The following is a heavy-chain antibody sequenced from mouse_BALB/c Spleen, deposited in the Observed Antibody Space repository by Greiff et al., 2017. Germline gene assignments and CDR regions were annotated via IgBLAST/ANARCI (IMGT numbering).Heavy chain of an antibody. D-gene: IGHD1-2*01. Sequence: VKLQESGAELAKPGASVKMSCKASGYTFTSYWMHWVKQRPGQGLEWIGYINPSTGYTEYNQKFKDKATLTADKSSSTAYMQLSSLTSEDSAVYYCAKMIGYASYFDVWGAGTTVTVSS. J-gene: IGHJ1*01. V-gene: IGHV1-7*01. CDR2: INPSTGYT. CDR1: GYTFTSYW. CDR3: AKMIGYASYFDV.